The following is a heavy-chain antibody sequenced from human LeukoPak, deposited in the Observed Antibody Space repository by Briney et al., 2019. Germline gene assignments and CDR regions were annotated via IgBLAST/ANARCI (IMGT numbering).Heavy chain of an antibody. V-gene: IGHV3-23*01. D-gene: IGHD3-22*01. Sequence: GGSLRLSCAASGFTFSNYAMSWVRQAPGKGLEWVSTISNSGAGTYYADSVKGRFTISRDNSKNTLYLQMNSLRAEDTAVYYCAKTPIYDSGWFDPWGQGTLVTVSP. CDR1: GFTFSNYA. CDR3: AKTPIYDSGWFDP. CDR2: ISNSGAGT. J-gene: IGHJ5*02.